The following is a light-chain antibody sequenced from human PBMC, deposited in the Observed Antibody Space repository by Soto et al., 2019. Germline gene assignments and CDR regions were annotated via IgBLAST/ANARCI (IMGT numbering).Light chain of an antibody. J-gene: IGKJ5*01. CDR2: DAS. CDR3: QQGKSFPIT. V-gene: IGKV1-5*01. Sequence: DIQMTQSPSTLSASVGDRVTITCRARQTISIWLAWYQQKPGKAPKLLIYDASNLESGVPSRFSGSASGTEFTLTITSLQPEDFATYYCQQGKSFPITFGQGTRLEIK. CDR1: QTISIW.